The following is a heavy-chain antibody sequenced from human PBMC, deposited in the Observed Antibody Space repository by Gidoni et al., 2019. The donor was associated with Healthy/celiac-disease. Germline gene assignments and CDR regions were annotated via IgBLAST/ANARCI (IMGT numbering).Heavy chain of an antibody. D-gene: IGHD1-26*01. CDR1: GFTFSVYA. Sequence: QVQLVESVGGVVQPGRSLRLSCAASGFTFSVYALHWVRQAPGKGLEWLAVMSYDGSKKYYAGSVQGRFTISRDDSKNTLYLQMDSLRVEDTAVDYCARARLPIIVGTTSFDYWGQGALVTVSS. CDR3: ARARLPIIVGTTSFDY. J-gene: IGHJ4*02. V-gene: IGHV3-30*04. CDR2: MSYDGSKK.